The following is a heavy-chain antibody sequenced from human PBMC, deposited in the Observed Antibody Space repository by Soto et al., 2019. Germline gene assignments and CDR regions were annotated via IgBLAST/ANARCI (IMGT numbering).Heavy chain of an antibody. D-gene: IGHD5-18*01. CDR3: ARIPVDTYMINWFDP. CDR1: GGSVSSGDYY. CDR2: IYYSGST. V-gene: IGHV4-61*08. Sequence: TLSLTCTVSGGSVSSGDYYWSWIRQPPGKGLEWIGYIYYSGSTNYNPSLKSRVSISLDTSKNQFSLRLTSVTAADTAVYYCARIPVDTYMINWFDPWGQGTLVTVSS. J-gene: IGHJ5*02.